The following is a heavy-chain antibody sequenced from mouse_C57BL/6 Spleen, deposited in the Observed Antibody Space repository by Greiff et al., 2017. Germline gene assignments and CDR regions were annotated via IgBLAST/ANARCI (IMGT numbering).Heavy chain of an antibody. CDR3: ARTGSSYRGAMDY. V-gene: IGHV1-26*01. Sequence: VQLQQSGPELVKPGASVKISCKASGYTFTDYYMNWVKQSHGKSLEWIGDINPDNGGTSYHQKFKGKATLTVDKSSSTAYMELRRLTSEDAAVYYCARTGSSYRGAMDYWGQGTSVTVSS. D-gene: IGHD1-1*01. CDR1: GYTFTDYY. CDR2: INPDNGGT. J-gene: IGHJ4*01.